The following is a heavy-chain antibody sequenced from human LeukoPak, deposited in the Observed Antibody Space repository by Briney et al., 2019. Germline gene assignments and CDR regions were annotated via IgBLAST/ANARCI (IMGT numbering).Heavy chain of an antibody. J-gene: IGHJ4*02. Sequence: PGGSLRLSCAASGFTFSSYGMHWVRQAPGKGLEWVAGIWYDGSNKYYADSVKGRFTISRDNSKNTLYLQMNSLRAEDTAVYYCARDQYCSGGSCSTPTDYWGQGTLVTVSS. CDR1: GFTFSSYG. V-gene: IGHV3-33*01. CDR2: IWYDGSNK. CDR3: ARDQYCSGGSCSTPTDY. D-gene: IGHD2-15*01.